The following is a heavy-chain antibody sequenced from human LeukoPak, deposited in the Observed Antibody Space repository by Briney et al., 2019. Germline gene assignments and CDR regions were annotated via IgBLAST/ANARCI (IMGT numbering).Heavy chain of an antibody. CDR3: ARDSEQWHMNEFDY. Sequence: ASVKVSCKASGYTFTSYGISWVRQAPGQGLEWMGWISPYNGNTNYAQKFQGRVTMTTDTSTSTAYMELRSLRSDDTAVYYCARDSEQWHMNEFDYWGQGTLVTVSS. CDR2: ISPYNGNT. V-gene: IGHV1-18*01. CDR1: GYTFTSYG. J-gene: IGHJ4*02. D-gene: IGHD6-19*01.